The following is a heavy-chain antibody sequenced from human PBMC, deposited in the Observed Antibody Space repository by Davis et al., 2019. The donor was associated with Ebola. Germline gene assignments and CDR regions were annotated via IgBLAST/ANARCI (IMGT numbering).Heavy chain of an antibody. CDR1: GGTFSSYA. CDR3: ASSRWTTVTYFRGDAFDI. V-gene: IGHV1-69*13. Sequence: SVKVSCKASGGTFSSYAISWVRQAPGQGLEWMGGIIPIFGTANYAQKFQGRVTITADESTSTAYMELSSLRSEDTAVYYCASSRWTTVTYFRGDAFDIWGQGTMVTVSS. J-gene: IGHJ3*02. D-gene: IGHD4-17*01. CDR2: IIPIFGTA.